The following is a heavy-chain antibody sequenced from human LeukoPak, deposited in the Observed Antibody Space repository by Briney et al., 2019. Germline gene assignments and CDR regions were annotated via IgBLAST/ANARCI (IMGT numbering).Heavy chain of an antibody. CDR2: INHSGST. CDR3: ARDLLGYSYGYYYYYGMDV. Sequence: SETLSLTCAVCGGSFSGYYWSWIRQPPGKGLEWIGEINHSGSTNYNPSLKSRVTISVDTSKNQFSLKLSSVTAADTAVYYCARDLLGYSYGYYYYYGMDVWGQGTTVTVSS. J-gene: IGHJ6*02. D-gene: IGHD5-18*01. V-gene: IGHV4-34*09. CDR1: GGSFSGYY.